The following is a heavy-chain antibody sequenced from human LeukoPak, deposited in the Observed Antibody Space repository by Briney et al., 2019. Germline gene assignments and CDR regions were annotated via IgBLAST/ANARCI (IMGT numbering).Heavy chain of an antibody. Sequence: SGGSLRLSCAASGFTFSSYGMHWVRQAPGKGLEWVAVIWYDGSNKYYADSVKGRFTISRDNSKNTVYLQMNSLRAEDTAVYYCARDSVHGYYDSSGYSTLFDYWGQGTLVTVSS. CDR1: GFTFSSYG. V-gene: IGHV3-33*01. CDR2: IWYDGSNK. J-gene: IGHJ4*02. D-gene: IGHD3-22*01. CDR3: ARDSVHGYYDSSGYSTLFDY.